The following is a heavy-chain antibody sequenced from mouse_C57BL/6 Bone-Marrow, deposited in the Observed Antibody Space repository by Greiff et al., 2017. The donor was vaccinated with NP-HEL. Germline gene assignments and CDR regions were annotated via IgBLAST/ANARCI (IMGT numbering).Heavy chain of an antibody. V-gene: IGHV5-9-1*02. CDR3: TREHYYGSFLDY. CDR1: GFTFSSYA. D-gene: IGHD1-1*01. J-gene: IGHJ2*01. Sequence: EVMLVESGEGLVKPGGSLKLSCAASGFTFSSYAMSWVRQTPEKRLEWVAYISSGGDYIYYADTVKGRFTISRDNARNTLYLQMSSLKSEDTAMYYCTREHYYGSFLDYWGQGTTLTVSS. CDR2: ISSGGDYI.